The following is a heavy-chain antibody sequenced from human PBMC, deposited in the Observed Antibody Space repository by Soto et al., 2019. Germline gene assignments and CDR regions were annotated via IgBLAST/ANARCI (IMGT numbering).Heavy chain of an antibody. D-gene: IGHD2-2*01. CDR2: IRSKANSYAT. CDR3: TRRPSTYGMDV. Sequence: EVQLVESGGGLVQPGGSLKLSCAASGFTFSGSAMHWVRQASGKGLEWVGRIRSKANSYATAYAASVKGRFTISRDDSKNTAYLQINSLKTEDTAVYYCTRRPSTYGMDVWGQGTTVTVSS. J-gene: IGHJ6*02. CDR1: GFTFSGSA. V-gene: IGHV3-73*01.